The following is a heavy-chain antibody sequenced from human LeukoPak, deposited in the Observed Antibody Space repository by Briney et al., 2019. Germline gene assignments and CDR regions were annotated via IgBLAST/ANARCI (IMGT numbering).Heavy chain of an antibody. CDR2: INSDGSST. Sequence: GGSLRLSCAASGFTFSSYWMHWVRQVPGKGLVWVSRINSDGSSTDYADSVKGRFTISRDNARNTLYLQMNSPRAEDTAVYYCAREGYGDYAAFDIWGQGTMVTVSS. CDR1: GFTFSSYW. CDR3: AREGYGDYAAFDI. D-gene: IGHD4-17*01. J-gene: IGHJ3*02. V-gene: IGHV3-74*01.